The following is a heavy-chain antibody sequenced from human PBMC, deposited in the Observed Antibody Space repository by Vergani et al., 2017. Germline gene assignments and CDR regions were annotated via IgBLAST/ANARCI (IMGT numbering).Heavy chain of an antibody. V-gene: IGHV3-33*01. D-gene: IGHD2-2*02. Sequence: QGQLVEPGGGIVQPGRSLTLSCVASRSTFKTYGMHWVRQAPGKGLEWVGLIYYDGSNAYYADSVKGRFTISRDNSKNTLYLQMSSLRAEDTAVYYCARDQVPAAIRLNVGNYMDVWGKGTTVIVSS. CDR1: RSTFKTYG. J-gene: IGHJ6*03. CDR2: IYYDGSNA. CDR3: ARDQVPAAIRLNVGNYMDV.